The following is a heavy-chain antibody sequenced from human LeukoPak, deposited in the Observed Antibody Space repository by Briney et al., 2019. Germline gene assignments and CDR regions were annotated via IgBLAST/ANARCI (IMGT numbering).Heavy chain of an antibody. CDR1: GYTFTTYG. CDR3: ARIRYCSSSACNGALDY. V-gene: IGHV1-18*01. D-gene: IGHD2-2*01. J-gene: IGHJ4*02. Sequence: ASVKVSCKASGYTFTTYGISWVRQAPGQGLEWMGWISSYNGNTNYAQKLQGRVTMTTDTSTSTAYMELRSLTSDDTAVYYCARIRYCSSSACNGALDYWGQGTLVTVSS. CDR2: ISSYNGNT.